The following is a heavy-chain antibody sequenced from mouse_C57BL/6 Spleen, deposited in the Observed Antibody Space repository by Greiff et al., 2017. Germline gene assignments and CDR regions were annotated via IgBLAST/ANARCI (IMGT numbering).Heavy chain of an antibody. Sequence: VKLVESGPELVKPGASVKISCKASGYAFSSSWMNWVQQRPGKGLEWIGRICPGDGDTNYNGKFKGKATLTADKSSSTAYMQLSSLTSEDSAVYFCARSYYGSSPVAYWGQGTLVTVSA. D-gene: IGHD1-1*01. CDR1: GYAFSSSW. J-gene: IGHJ3*01. CDR3: ARSYYGSSPVAY. V-gene: IGHV1-82*01. CDR2: ICPGDGDT.